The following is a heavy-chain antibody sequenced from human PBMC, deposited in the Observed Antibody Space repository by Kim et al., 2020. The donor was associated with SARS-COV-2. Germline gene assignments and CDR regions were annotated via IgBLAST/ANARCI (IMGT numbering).Heavy chain of an antibody. CDR3: ARDGGQRYLEWLNGNYYYFALDV. V-gene: IGHV4-59*13. D-gene: IGHD3-3*01. Sequence: SETLSLTCIVSGGSIRSYYWSWIRQPPGKGLEWIGYMDHSGSTSYNPSLRSRATMSLDTSKNQFSLKLSSVTAADTAVYYCARDGGQRYLEWLNGNYYYFALDVWGQGSTVTVSS. J-gene: IGHJ6*02. CDR1: GGSIRSYY. CDR2: MDHSGST.